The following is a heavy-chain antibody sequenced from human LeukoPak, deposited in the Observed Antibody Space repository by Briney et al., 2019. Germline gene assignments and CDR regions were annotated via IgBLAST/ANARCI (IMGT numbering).Heavy chain of an antibody. Sequence: GGSLRLSCAASGFTFRSYRKSWVRQAPGKGLEWVANIKEDANEEYYVDSVRGRFIISRDNAKNSLFLQMYSLRADDTAVYYCARAGYCTSNSCYSPNFYYMDVWGKGTTVAVSS. CDR3: ARAGYCTSNSCYSPNFYYMDV. V-gene: IGHV3-7*01. J-gene: IGHJ6*03. CDR1: GFTFRSYR. D-gene: IGHD2-2*01. CDR2: IKEDANEE.